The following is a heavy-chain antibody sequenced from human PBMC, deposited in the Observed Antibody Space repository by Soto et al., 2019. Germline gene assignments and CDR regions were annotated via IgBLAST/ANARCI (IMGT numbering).Heavy chain of an antibody. D-gene: IGHD1-7*01. Sequence: PGGSLRLSCAASEFTFRSYWMHWVRQSPGKGLVWVSRISGDGSSTSYADSVKGRFTISRDNAKNTTNLQMDSLRAEDTAVYYCARSLPGTYGAFDLWGQGTMVTVSS. J-gene: IGHJ3*01. V-gene: IGHV3-74*01. CDR1: EFTFRSYW. CDR3: ARSLPGTYGAFDL. CDR2: ISGDGSST.